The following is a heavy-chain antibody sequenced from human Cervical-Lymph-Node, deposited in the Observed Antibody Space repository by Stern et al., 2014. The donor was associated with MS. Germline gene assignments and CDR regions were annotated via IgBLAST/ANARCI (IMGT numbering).Heavy chain of an antibody. J-gene: IGHJ4*02. V-gene: IGHV4-59*01. CDR1: GGSLRSYY. CDR3: AREGEYCSGSRCYPFLDY. CDR2: IYHSGSV. D-gene: IGHD2-15*01. Sequence: VQLVESGPGLVKPSETLSLTCTVSGGSLRSYYWNWIRQAPGKGLAWLGVIYHSGSVNYNPSLSSRVAMSVDTSKNQFSLTVSSVTAADTAVYYCAREGEYCSGSRCYPFLDYWGQGTLVTVSS.